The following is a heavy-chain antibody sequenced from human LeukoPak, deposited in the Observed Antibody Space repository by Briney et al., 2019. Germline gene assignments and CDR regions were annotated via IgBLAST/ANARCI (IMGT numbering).Heavy chain of an antibody. D-gene: IGHD3-3*01. CDR3: ARVGLGLGWSGYSRLADY. CDR1: GFTFSSYA. Sequence: PGGSLRLSCAASGFTFSSYAMSWVRQAPGKGLEWVSAISGSGGSTYYADSVKGRFTISRDNSKNTLYLQMNSLRDEDTAVYYCARVGLGLGWSGYSRLADYWGQGTLVTVSS. J-gene: IGHJ4*02. V-gene: IGHV3-23*01. CDR2: ISGSGGST.